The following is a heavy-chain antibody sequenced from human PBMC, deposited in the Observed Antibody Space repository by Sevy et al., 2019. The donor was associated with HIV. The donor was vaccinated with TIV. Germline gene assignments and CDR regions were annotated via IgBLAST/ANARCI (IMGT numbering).Heavy chain of an antibody. CDR1: GFTFSSYS. Sequence: GGSLRLSCAASGFTFSSYSMNWVRQAPGKGLEWVSSISSSSSYIYYADSVKGRFTISRDNAKNSLYLQMNSLRAEDTAVYYCARGFTVTTFCYFDYWGQGTLVTVSS. J-gene: IGHJ4*02. V-gene: IGHV3-21*01. CDR3: ARGFTVTTFCYFDY. CDR2: ISSSSSYI. D-gene: IGHD4-17*01.